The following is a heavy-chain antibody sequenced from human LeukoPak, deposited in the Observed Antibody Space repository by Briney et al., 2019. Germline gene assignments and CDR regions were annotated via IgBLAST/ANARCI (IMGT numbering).Heavy chain of an antibody. CDR3: ARFYYGSEFSDLTNYFDY. D-gene: IGHD3-10*01. CDR2: IYYSGST. J-gene: IGHJ4*02. V-gene: IGHV4-31*03. CDR1: GGSISSGGYY. Sequence: SQTLSLTCTVSGGSISSGGYYWSWIRQHPGKGLEWIGYIYYSGSTYYNPSLKSRVTISVDTSKNQFSLKLSPVTAADTAVYYRARFYYGSEFSDLTNYFDYWGQEPLVTVPS.